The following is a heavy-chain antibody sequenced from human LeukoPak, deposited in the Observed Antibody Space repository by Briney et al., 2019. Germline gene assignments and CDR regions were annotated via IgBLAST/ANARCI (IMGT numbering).Heavy chain of an antibody. CDR1: GFTFSSYA. J-gene: IGHJ6*03. CDR3: ATGSIQLWSSHYYYYYYMDV. CDR2: ISGSGGST. D-gene: IGHD5-18*01. Sequence: GGSLRLSCAASGFTFSSYAMSWVRQAPGKGLEWVSGISGSGGSTYYADAVKGRFTISRDNSKNTLYLQMNSLRAEDTAVYYCATGSIQLWSSHYYYYYYMDVWGKGTTVTVSS. V-gene: IGHV3-23*01.